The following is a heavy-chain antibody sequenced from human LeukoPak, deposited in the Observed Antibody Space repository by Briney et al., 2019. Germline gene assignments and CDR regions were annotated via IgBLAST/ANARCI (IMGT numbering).Heavy chain of an antibody. CDR2: ISSSSSYI. D-gene: IGHD2-15*01. CDR1: GFTFSSYS. V-gene: IGHV3-21*01. CDR3: ARDGCSGGSCSFNYYYYMDV. J-gene: IGHJ6*03. Sequence: PGGSLRLSCAASGFTFSSYSMNWVRQAPGKGLEWVSSISSSSSYIYYADSVKGRFTISRDNAKNSLYLQMNSLRAEDTAVYYCARDGCSGGSCSFNYYYYMDVWGKGPRSPSP.